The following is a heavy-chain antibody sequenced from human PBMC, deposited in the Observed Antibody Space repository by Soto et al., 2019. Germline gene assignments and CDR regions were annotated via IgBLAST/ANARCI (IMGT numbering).Heavy chain of an antibody. CDR2: IYYSGST. CDR3: ARLGSGYPYNWFDL. V-gene: IGHV4-59*08. CDR1: GGSISRYY. J-gene: IGHJ5*02. D-gene: IGHD3-22*01. Sequence: PSETLSHTCTVSGGSISRYYWSWIRQPPGKGPEWIGYIYYSGSTNYNPSLKSRVTISVDTSKNQFSLKLSSVTAADTAVYYCARLGSGYPYNWFDLWGQGTLVTVSS.